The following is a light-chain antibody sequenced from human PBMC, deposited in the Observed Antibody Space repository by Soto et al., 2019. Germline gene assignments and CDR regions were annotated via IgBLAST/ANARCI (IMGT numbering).Light chain of an antibody. CDR3: QQYGSFSWT. Sequence: EIVLTQSPGTLSLSPGERATLSCRASQNVDSNSLAWYQQKPGQAPRIIIFGASGRATGIPDRFSGSGSGTDFTLTISRLEPEDFAVYYCQQYGSFSWTFGQGTKVEIK. J-gene: IGKJ1*01. CDR2: GAS. CDR1: QNVDSNS. V-gene: IGKV3-20*01.